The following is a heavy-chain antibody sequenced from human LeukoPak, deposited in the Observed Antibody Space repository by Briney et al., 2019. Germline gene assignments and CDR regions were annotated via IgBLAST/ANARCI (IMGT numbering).Heavy chain of an antibody. CDR3: ARARWSPYYFDN. V-gene: IGHV4-59*01. CDR2: IFYTGTT. CDR1: GGSITSYY. D-gene: IGHD6-13*01. Sequence: SETLSLTCAVSGGSITSYYWSWIRQSPGKGLEWIGSIFYTGTTNYNPSLKSRVTISVDTSKNQFSLKLRSVATEDTAAYFCARARWSPYYFDNWGQGTLVTVSA. J-gene: IGHJ4*02.